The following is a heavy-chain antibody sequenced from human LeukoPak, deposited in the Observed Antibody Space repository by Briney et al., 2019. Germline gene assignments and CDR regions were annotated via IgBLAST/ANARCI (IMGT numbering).Heavy chain of an antibody. D-gene: IGHD2-15*01. CDR2: ISWNSGSI. CDR3: AKDIGLLGGVYFDY. J-gene: IGHJ4*02. Sequence: PGGSLRLSCAASGFTFDDYAMHGFPHAPGKGRGWVSGISWNSGSIGYADSVRGRFTISRDNAKNSLYLQMNSLRAEDTALYYCAKDIGLLGGVYFDYWGQGTLVTVSS. CDR1: GFTFDDYA. V-gene: IGHV3-9*01.